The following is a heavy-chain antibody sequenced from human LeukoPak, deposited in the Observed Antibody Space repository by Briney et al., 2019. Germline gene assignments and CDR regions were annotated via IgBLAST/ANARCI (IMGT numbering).Heavy chain of an antibody. V-gene: IGHV4-59*01. J-gene: IGHJ5*02. Sequence: SETLSLTCTVSGGSISSYYWSWIRQPPGKGLEWIGYIYYSGSTNYNPSPKSRVTISVDTSKNQFSLKLSSVTAADTAVYYCARGAAVTSWFDPWGQGALVTVSS. CDR1: GGSISSYY. CDR3: ARGAAVTSWFDP. D-gene: IGHD4-17*01. CDR2: IYYSGST.